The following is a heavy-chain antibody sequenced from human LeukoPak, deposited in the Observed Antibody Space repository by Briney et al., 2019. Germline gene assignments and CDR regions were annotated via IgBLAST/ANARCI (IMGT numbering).Heavy chain of an antibody. D-gene: IGHD1-26*01. Sequence: PGGSLRLSCAASGFTFSSYEMNWVRQAPGKGLEWVSYISSSGSTIYYADSVKGRFTISRDNSKNTLYLQMNSLRAEDTAVYYCARVAGGSYGYDYWGQGTLVTVSS. V-gene: IGHV3-48*03. J-gene: IGHJ4*02. CDR2: ISSSGSTI. CDR3: ARVAGGSYGYDY. CDR1: GFTFSSYE.